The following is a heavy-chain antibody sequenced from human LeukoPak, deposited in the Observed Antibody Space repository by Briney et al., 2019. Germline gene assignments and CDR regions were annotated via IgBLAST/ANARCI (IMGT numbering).Heavy chain of an antibody. Sequence: PGGSLRLSCAASGFTFSSYDMHWVRQATGKGLEWVSAIGTAGDTYYPGSVKGRFTISRDNAENSLYLQMNCLRAEDTAVYYCVREGGYCYGYSCRYFDHWGQGTLVTVSS. CDR2: IGTAGDT. CDR1: GFTFSSYD. CDR3: VREGGYCYGYSCRYFDH. J-gene: IGHJ4*02. D-gene: IGHD2-15*01. V-gene: IGHV3-13*01.